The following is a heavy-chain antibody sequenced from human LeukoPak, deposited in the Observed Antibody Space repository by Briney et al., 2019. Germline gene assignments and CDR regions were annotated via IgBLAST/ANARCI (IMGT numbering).Heavy chain of an antibody. V-gene: IGHV1-2*02. Sequence: GASVKVSCKASGYTFTSYGISWVRQAPGQGLEWMGWINPNSGGTNYAQKFQGRVTMTRDTSIGTAYMELSRLRSDDTAVYYCAREGMGATIYWGQGTLVTVSS. J-gene: IGHJ4*02. CDR1: GYTFTSYG. CDR3: AREGMGATIY. D-gene: IGHD1-26*01. CDR2: INPNSGGT.